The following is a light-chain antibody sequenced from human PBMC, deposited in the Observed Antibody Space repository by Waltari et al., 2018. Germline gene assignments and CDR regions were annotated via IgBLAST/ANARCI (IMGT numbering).Light chain of an antibody. V-gene: IGKV1-39*01. Sequence: DIQMTQSPSSLSASVGDRVTITCRASENVNNYLNWYQQKPGKAPKLLIYKTSTLQSGVPSRFSGSGSGTDYTFTIDSLQSEDVATYFCRHGFGTPLTFGGGTKVEI. CDR2: KTS. CDR3: RHGFGTPLT. CDR1: ENVNNY. J-gene: IGKJ4*01.